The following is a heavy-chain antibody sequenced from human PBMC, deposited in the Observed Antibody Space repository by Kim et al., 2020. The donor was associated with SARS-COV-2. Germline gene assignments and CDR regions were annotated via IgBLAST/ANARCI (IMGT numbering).Heavy chain of an antibody. Sequence: SETLSLTCTVSGGSISSRSYYWGWIRQPPGKGLEWIGRIYYSGSTYYNPSRKSRITISVDTSKNQFSLKLSSVTAADTAVYYCASNALRVYSYGPNDYWGQGTLVTVSS. CDR3: ASNALRVYSYGPNDY. CDR2: IYYSGST. CDR1: GGSISSRSYY. V-gene: IGHV4-39*01. D-gene: IGHD5-18*01. J-gene: IGHJ4*02.